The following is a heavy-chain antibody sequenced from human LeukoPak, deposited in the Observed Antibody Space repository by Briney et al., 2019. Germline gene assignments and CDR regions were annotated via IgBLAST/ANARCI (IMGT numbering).Heavy chain of an antibody. CDR1: GLSFSTYW. D-gene: IGHD3-3*01. CDR3: ARDQRDYDFWSGSYYYYMDV. J-gene: IGHJ6*03. Sequence: GGSLRLSCAVSGLSFSTYWMSWVRQAPGKGLEWVANMKQDGSEEYYVDSVKGRFTISRDNAKNSLYLQMSSLRVEDTAVYYCARDQRDYDFWSGSYYYYMDVWGTGTTVTVSS. CDR2: MKQDGSEE. V-gene: IGHV3-7*01.